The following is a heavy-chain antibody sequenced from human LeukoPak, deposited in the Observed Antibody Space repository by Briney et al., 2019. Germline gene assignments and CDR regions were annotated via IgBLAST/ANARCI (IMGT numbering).Heavy chain of an antibody. CDR1: GGTFSSYA. CDR2: IIPIVGTT. D-gene: IGHD6-19*01. Sequence: ASVKVSCKASGGTFSSYAFSWVRQAPGQGLEWMGGIIPIVGTTNYAQMFQGRVTITADESTSTAYMELSSLRSEDTAVYYCASYSSGWYYFDYWGQGTLVTVSS. J-gene: IGHJ4*02. V-gene: IGHV1-69*13. CDR3: ASYSSGWYYFDY.